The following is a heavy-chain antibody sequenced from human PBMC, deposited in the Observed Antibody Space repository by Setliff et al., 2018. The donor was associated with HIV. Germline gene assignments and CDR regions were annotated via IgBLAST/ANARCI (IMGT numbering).Heavy chain of an antibody. J-gene: IGHJ4*02. V-gene: IGHV1-69*10. CDR3: ARGGSSRMYYFDY. CDR2: IIPILGIA. D-gene: IGHD6-13*01. Sequence: GASVKVSCKASGGTFSSYAISWVRQAPGQGLEWMGGIIPILGIASYAQKFQGRVTITADKSTSTAYMELSSLRSEDTAVYYCARGGSSRMYYFDYWGQGTLVTVSS. CDR1: GGTFSSYA.